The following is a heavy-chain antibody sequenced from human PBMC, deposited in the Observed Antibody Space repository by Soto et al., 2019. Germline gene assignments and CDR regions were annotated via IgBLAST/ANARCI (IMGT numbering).Heavy chain of an antibody. CDR3: ARGGDYYDSSGPPL. V-gene: IGHV4-31*03. CDR1: GGSISSGGYY. J-gene: IGHJ4*02. Sequence: SETLSLTCTVSGGSISSGGYYWSWNGQEPGKGLEWIGYIYYSGTTYYNPSLKSRVTISVDTSKNPFSLKLSSVTAADTAVYYCARGGDYYDSSGPPLWGQGTLVTVSS. CDR2: IYYSGTT. D-gene: IGHD3-22*01.